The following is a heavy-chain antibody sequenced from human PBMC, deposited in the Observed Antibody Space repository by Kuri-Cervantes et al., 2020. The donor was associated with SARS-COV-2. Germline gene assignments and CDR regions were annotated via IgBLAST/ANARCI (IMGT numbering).Heavy chain of an antibody. Sequence: SLKISCAASGFIFSSHSMNRVRQAPGKGLEWVAVISYDGSNKYYADSVKGRFTISRDNSKNTLYLQMNSLRAEDTAVYYCARISSSWDRRFDYWGQGTLVTVSS. D-gene: IGHD6-6*01. CDR3: ARISSSWDRRFDY. CDR2: ISYDGSNK. V-gene: IGHV3-30*03. J-gene: IGHJ4*02. CDR1: GFIFSSHS.